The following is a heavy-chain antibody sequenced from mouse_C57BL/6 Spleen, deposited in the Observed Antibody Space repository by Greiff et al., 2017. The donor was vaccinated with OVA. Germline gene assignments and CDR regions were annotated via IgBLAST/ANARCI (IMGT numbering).Heavy chain of an antibody. Sequence: QVQLQQSGAELVKPGASVKISCKASGYAFSSYWMNWVKQRPGKGLEWIGQIYPGDGDTNYNGKFKGKATLTADKSSSTAYMPLSSLTSEDSAVYFCARAPPYYYGSSLFDYWGQGTTLTVSS. J-gene: IGHJ2*01. V-gene: IGHV1-80*01. CDR1: GYAFSSYW. CDR2: IYPGDGDT. D-gene: IGHD1-1*01. CDR3: ARAPPYYYGSSLFDY.